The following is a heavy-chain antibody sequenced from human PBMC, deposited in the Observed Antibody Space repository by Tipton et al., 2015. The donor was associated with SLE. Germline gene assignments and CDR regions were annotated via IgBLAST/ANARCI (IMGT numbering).Heavy chain of an antibody. CDR3: ARHGDYDGY. CDR1: GYTFIGHY. J-gene: IGHJ4*02. CDR2: INPNTGGT. V-gene: IGHV1-2*02. Sequence: QVQLVQSGAEVKKPGASVKVSCKASGYTFIGHYIHWVRQAPGQGLEWMGWINPNTGGTNYAQKFQGRVTMTRDTSINTAYMELSRLTSDDTAIYYCARHGDYDGYWGQGTLVTISS. D-gene: IGHD4-17*01.